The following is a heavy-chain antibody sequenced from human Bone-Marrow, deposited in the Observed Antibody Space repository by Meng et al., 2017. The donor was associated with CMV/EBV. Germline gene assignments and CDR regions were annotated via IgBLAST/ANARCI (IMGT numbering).Heavy chain of an antibody. CDR3: ARVQGQQLVTYYYYGMDV. D-gene: IGHD6-13*01. V-gene: IGHV3-21*01. CDR2: ITSSGSFI. Sequence: GGSLTLSCSSSGFTLSNYGMNWVRQAPGKGLEWFSAITSSGSFIYYGDSVKGRFTISRDNTKNSLYLQMNSLRAEDTAVYYCARVQGQQLVTYYYYGMDVWGQGTTVTVSS. J-gene: IGHJ6*02. CDR1: GFTLSNYG.